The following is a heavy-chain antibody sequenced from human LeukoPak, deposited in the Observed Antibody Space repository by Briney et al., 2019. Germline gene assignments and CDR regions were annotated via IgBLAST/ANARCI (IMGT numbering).Heavy chain of an antibody. Sequence: PGRFLRLSCAASGFTFDDYAMHWVRQAPGKGLEWVSGISWNSGSIGYADSVKGRFIISRDNAKKSLYLQMNSLRADDTAVYYCARDPIYLRGSGTYGAFDIWGQGTMVTVSS. D-gene: IGHD3-10*01. CDR2: ISWNSGSI. J-gene: IGHJ3*02. V-gene: IGHV3-9*01. CDR1: GFTFDDYA. CDR3: ARDPIYLRGSGTYGAFDI.